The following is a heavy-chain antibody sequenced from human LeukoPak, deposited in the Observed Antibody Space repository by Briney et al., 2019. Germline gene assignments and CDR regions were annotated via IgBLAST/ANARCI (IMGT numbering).Heavy chain of an antibody. D-gene: IGHD2-21*01. CDR1: GGSISSGSYY. J-gene: IGHJ6*03. Sequence: SQTLSLTCTVSGGSISSGSYYWSWIRQPAGKGLEWIVRIYTSGSTNYNPSLKSRVTISVDTSKNQFSLKLSSVTAADTAVYYCARADSHCGGDCSSYYYYYYMDVWGKGTTVTVSS. V-gene: IGHV4-61*02. CDR3: ARADSHCGGDCSSYYYYYYMDV. CDR2: IYTSGST.